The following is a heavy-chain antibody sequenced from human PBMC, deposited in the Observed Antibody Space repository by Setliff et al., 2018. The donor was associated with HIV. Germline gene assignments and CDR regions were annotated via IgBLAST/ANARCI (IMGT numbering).Heavy chain of an antibody. CDR1: GFTFKYAW. Sequence: GGSLRLSCAASGFTFKYAWISWVRQAPGKGLEWVGRIKRKTDGGTTEYAAPVQGRFTISKDDSENTLYLQMNSLKTEDTAVYYCTTDAKTGVATGYWGQGTLVTVSS. CDR3: TTDAKTGVATGY. J-gene: IGHJ4*02. CDR2: IKRKTDGGTT. D-gene: IGHD2-21*01. V-gene: IGHV3-15*01.